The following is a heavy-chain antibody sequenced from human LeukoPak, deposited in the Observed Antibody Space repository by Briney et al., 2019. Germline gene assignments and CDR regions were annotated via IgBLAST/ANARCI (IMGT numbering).Heavy chain of an antibody. J-gene: IGHJ3*02. CDR2: ISGSGDST. V-gene: IGHV3-23*01. D-gene: IGHD1-26*01. Sequence: GGSLRLSCAASGFTFSSYWMSWVRQAPGKGLEWVSTISGSGDSTYYADSVKGRFTISRDNSKNTLYLQMNSLRAEDTAVYSCAKDGRRGSYYIYAFDIWGQGTMVTVSS. CDR3: AKDGRRGSYYIYAFDI. CDR1: GFTFSSYW.